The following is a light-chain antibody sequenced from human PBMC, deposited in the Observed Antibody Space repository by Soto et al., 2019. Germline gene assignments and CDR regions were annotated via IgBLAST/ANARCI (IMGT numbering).Light chain of an antibody. Sequence: DIQMTQSPSTLSASEGDRVTIPCRASQSISSWLAWYQQKPGKAPKLLIYDASRLQSGVPSRFSGSGSGTEFTLTIRSLQPDDFATYYCRQYNSYPWTFGQGTKVDIK. V-gene: IGKV1-5*01. CDR1: QSISSW. CDR2: DAS. CDR3: RQYNSYPWT. J-gene: IGKJ1*01.